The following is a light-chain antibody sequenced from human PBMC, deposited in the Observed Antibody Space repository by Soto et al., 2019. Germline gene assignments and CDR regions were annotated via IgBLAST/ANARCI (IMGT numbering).Light chain of an antibody. V-gene: IGLV2-14*01. J-gene: IGLJ2*01. Sequence: QSALTQPASVSGSPGQSITISCTGTSSDFGGYNYVSWYQQHPGKAPKLMIYEVSNRPSGVSNRFSGSKSGNTASLTISGLQAEDEAHYYCSSYTTSNTVVFGGGTKLTVL. CDR2: EVS. CDR3: SSYTTSNTVV. CDR1: SSDFGGYNY.